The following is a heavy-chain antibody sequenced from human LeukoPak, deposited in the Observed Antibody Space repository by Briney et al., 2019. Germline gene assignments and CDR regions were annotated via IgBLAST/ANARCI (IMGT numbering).Heavy chain of an antibody. CDR1: GFTVSSNH. V-gene: IGHV3-53*01. Sequence: GGSLRLSCVASGFTVSSNHMNWVRQAPGKGLEWVSIIYSGGTTHYADSVKGRFTISRDNSENTLYLQMNSLRAEDTAVYYCARAPSGWSDYWYFDLWGRGTLITVSS. D-gene: IGHD6-19*01. CDR3: ARAPSGWSDYWYFDL. J-gene: IGHJ2*01. CDR2: IYSGGTT.